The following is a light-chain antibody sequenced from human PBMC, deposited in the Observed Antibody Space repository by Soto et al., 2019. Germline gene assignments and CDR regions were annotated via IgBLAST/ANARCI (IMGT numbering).Light chain of an antibody. Sequence: EIVLTQSPGTLSLSPGERATLSCRASQSVSSSYLAWYQQQPGQAPRLLIYGASSRATGIPDRFSGSGSGTDFTLTISRLEPEDCAVYYCQQYPTSPETFGQGTKVEIK. J-gene: IGKJ1*01. V-gene: IGKV3-20*01. CDR3: QQYPTSPET. CDR2: GAS. CDR1: QSVSSSY.